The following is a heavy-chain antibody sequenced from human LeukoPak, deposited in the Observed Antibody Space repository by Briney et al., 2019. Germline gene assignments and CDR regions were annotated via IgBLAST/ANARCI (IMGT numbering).Heavy chain of an antibody. V-gene: IGHV3-74*01. J-gene: IGHJ4*02. D-gene: IGHD6-13*01. CDR1: GFTFSSYW. CDR3: AKESGIAAAGTVDY. Sequence: GGSLRLSCAASGFTFSSYWMHWVRQAPGKGLVWVSRINSDGSSTSYADSVKGRFTISRDNAKNTLYLRMNSLRAEDTAVYYCAKESGIAAAGTVDYWGQGTLVTVSS. CDR2: INSDGSST.